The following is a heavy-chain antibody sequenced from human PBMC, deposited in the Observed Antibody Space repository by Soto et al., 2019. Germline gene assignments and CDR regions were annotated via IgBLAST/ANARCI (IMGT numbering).Heavy chain of an antibody. CDR3: AGASNYNYAFEY. Sequence: PGGSLRLSCAPSGFTVKGNYVGWARQASGKGMEWVSIIFSGGMTYYTDSVKGRFTISKDISKNTLSLQMNSLRADGTAVYFCAGASNYNYAFEYWGLGTPVTVSS. CDR2: IFSGGMT. V-gene: IGHV3-53*01. D-gene: IGHD1-1*01. CDR1: GFTVKGNY. J-gene: IGHJ4*02.